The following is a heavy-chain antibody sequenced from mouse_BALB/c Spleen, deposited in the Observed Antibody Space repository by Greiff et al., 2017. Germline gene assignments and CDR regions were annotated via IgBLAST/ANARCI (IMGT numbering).Heavy chain of an antibody. CDR1: GYTFTSYN. J-gene: IGHJ4*01. CDR2: IYPGNGDT. D-gene: IGHD2-3*01. Sequence: QVQLQQPGAELVKPGASVKMSCKASGYTFTSYNMHWVKQTPGQGLEWIGAIYPGNGDTSYNQKFKGKATLTADKSSSTAYMQLSSLTSEDSAVYYCARGGYYLYAMDYWGQGTSVTVSS. V-gene: IGHV1-12*01. CDR3: ARGGYYLYAMDY.